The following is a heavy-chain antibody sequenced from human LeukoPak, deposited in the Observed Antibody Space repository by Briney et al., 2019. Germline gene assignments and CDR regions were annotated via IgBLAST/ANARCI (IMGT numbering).Heavy chain of an antibody. J-gene: IGHJ3*02. D-gene: IGHD2-15*01. CDR3: AREYCSGGSCYTQLHAFDI. CDR1: GFTFSDYY. V-gene: IGHV3-11*04. Sequence: GGSLRLSCAASGFTFSDYYMSWIRQARGKGLEWVSYISSSGSTIYYADSVKGRFTISRDNAKNSLYLQMNSLRAEDTAVYYCAREYCSGGSCYTQLHAFDIWGQGTMVTVSS. CDR2: ISSSGSTI.